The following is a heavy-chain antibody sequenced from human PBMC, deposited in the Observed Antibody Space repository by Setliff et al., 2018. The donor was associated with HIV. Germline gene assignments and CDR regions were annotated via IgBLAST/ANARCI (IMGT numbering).Heavy chain of an antibody. J-gene: IGHJ6*03. CDR3: ARGLSIFGVATPGFYSFMDV. D-gene: IGHD3-3*01. Sequence: SETLSLTCTVSGDSLSSTGDHWGWIRQPPGRGLEWIGHIYTSGSTNYNPSLKSRITISVDTSKNQFSLKLSSVTAADTAVYYCARGLSIFGVATPGFYSFMDVWGKGTTVTVSS. CDR2: IYTSGST. V-gene: IGHV4-61*05. CDR1: GDSLSSTGDH.